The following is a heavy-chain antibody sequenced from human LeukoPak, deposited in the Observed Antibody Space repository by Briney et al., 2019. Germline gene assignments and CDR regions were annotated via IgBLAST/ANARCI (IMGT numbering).Heavy chain of an antibody. J-gene: IGHJ5*02. D-gene: IGHD3-22*01. V-gene: IGHV3-21*01. CDR3: ARDGNYYDSSGYLKFDP. CDR1: GFTFSNAW. Sequence: GGSLRLSCAASGFTFSNAWMNWVRQAPGKGLEWVSSISSSSSYIYYADSVKGRFTISRDNAKNSLYLQMNSLRAEDTAVYYCARDGNYYDSSGYLKFDPWGQGTLVTVSS. CDR2: ISSSSSYI.